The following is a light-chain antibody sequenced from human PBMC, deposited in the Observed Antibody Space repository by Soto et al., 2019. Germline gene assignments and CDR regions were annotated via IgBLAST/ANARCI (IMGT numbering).Light chain of an antibody. CDR2: GAS. V-gene: IGKV3-20*01. CDR3: QQYGSSGT. CDR1: QSVDNF. J-gene: IGKJ1*01. Sequence: EIVLTQSPGTLSLSPGERATLSCRASQSVDNFLAWYQLKPGKAPRLLIYGASNRATGIPDRFSGSGSGTDFTLTISRLEPEDFAVYYCQQYGSSGTFGQGTKVDI.